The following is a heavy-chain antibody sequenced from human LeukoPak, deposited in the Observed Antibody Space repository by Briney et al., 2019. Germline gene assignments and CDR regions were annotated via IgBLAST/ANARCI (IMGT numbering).Heavy chain of an antibody. J-gene: IGHJ4*02. CDR2: ISGSGGST. Sequence: GGSLRLSCAASGLTFSSYAMSWVRQAPGKGLEWVSAISGSGGSTYYADSVKGRFTISRDNSKNTLYLQMNSLRAEDMAVYYCAKGVRYYGSGSYVSDYWGQGTLVTVSS. D-gene: IGHD3-10*01. CDR3: AKGVRYYGSGSYVSDY. CDR1: GLTFSSYA. V-gene: IGHV3-23*01.